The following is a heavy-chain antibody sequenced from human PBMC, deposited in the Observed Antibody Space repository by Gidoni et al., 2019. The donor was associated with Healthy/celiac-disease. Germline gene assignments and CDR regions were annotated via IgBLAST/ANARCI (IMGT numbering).Heavy chain of an antibody. CDR3: AREYYAILTGSSYYGMDV. CDR2: LSYDGITK. Sequence: EKLVESGGGVVQPGRSLRRPGAASGFPVSSHAMHWVRQAPGTGLEWVAVLSYDGITKYYAASVQARFTISRYNSKNTLYLQMISLRAEDTAVYYCAREYYAILTGSSYYGMDVWGQGTTVTVSS. CDR1: GFPVSSHA. V-gene: IGHV3-30*01. J-gene: IGHJ6*02. D-gene: IGHD3-9*01.